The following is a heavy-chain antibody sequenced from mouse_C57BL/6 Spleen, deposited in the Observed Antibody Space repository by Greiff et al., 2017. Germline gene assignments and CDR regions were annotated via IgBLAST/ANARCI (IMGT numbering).Heavy chain of an antibody. CDR1: GYTFTDYE. D-gene: IGHD1-1*01. CDR2: IDPETGGT. Sequence: VQLQQSGAELVRPGASVTLSCKASGYTFTDYEMHWVKQTPVHGLEWIGAIDPETGGTAYNQKFKGKAILTADKSSSTAYMELRSLTSEDSAVYYCTRRGSRYYGKGDFDYWGQGTTLTVSS. V-gene: IGHV1-15*01. CDR3: TRRGSRYYGKGDFDY. J-gene: IGHJ2*01.